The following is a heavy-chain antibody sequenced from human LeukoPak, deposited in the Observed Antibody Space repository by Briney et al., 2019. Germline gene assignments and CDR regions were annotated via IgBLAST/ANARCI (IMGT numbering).Heavy chain of an antibody. CDR3: AREGILTGYLAFFY. CDR2: INPNSGGT. CDR1: GYTLTGYY. D-gene: IGHD3-9*01. Sequence: ASVKVSCKASGYTLTGYYMHWVRQAPGQGLEWMGWINPNSGGTNYAQKFQGRVTMTRDTSISTAYMELSRLRSDDTAVYYCAREGILTGYLAFFYWGQGTLVTVSS. V-gene: IGHV1-2*02. J-gene: IGHJ4*02.